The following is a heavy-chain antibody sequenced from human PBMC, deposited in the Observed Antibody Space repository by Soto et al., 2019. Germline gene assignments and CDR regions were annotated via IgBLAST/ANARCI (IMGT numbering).Heavy chain of an antibody. D-gene: IGHD2-2*01. V-gene: IGHV4-39*01. J-gene: IGHJ4*02. CDR2: IYYSGST. CDR3: ARQKFCTSACCHFDY. CDR1: GGSISTSSYY. Sequence: PSETLSLTCAVSGGSISTSSYYWGWIRQPPGKGLESIGSIYYSGSTNYNPSLKSRITLYVDTSKNQFSLKLSSVTAADTAVYYCARQKFCTSACCHFDYWGPGTLVTVSS.